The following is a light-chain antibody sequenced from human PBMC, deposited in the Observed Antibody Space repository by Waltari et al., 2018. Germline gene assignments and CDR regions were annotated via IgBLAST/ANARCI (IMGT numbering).Light chain of an antibody. CDR1: QTISSW. V-gene: IGKV1-5*03. J-gene: IGKJ2*01. Sequence: DIQMTQSPSTLSTSIGDRVTITCRASQTISSWLAWYQQKPGKAPKLLINTASSLESGVPPRFSGSGSGTEFTLTISSLQPDDFATYYCQQYDRLPVTFGQGTKLEIK. CDR3: QQYDRLPVT. CDR2: TAS.